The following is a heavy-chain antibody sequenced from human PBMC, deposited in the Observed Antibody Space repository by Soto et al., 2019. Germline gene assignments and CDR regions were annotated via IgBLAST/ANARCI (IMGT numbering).Heavy chain of an antibody. CDR3: DGEIYSYYYYAMDV. Sequence: EVQLVESGGGLVQPGGSLRLSCAASGFTLSGYSMNWVRQAPVKGLEWVSYISSSSSTIYYADIVKGRFTISRDNAKNSLYLQMNSLRDEDSAVYYCDGEIYSYYYYAMDVWGQGTTVTVSS. CDR2: ISSSSSTI. D-gene: IGHD3-10*01. J-gene: IGHJ6*02. CDR1: GFTLSGYS. V-gene: IGHV3-48*02.